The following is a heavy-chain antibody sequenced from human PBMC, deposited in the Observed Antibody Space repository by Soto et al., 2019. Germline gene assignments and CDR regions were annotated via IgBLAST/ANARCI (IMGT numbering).Heavy chain of an antibody. J-gene: IGHJ4*02. Sequence: SETLSLTCAVSGGSISSSNWWSWVRQPPGKGLEWIGEIYHSGSTNYNPSLKSRVTISVDKSKNQFSLKLSSVTAADTAVYYCARAHLTTVTSVHYWGQGTLVTVPS. CDR2: IYHSGST. V-gene: IGHV4-4*02. CDR1: GGSISSSNW. CDR3: ARAHLTTVTSVHY. D-gene: IGHD4-17*01.